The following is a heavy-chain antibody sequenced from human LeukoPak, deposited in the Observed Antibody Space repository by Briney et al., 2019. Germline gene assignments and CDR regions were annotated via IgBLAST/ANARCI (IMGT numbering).Heavy chain of an antibody. CDR3: ARRSVVVSAGDAFDI. CDR1: GDSLGTYY. D-gene: IGHD2-21*01. CDR2: IHNSGRT. Sequence: SETLSLTCTVSGDSLGTYYWSWIRQPAGKGLEWIGRIHNSGRTDYNSSLNSRVTMSLDTSKNQVSLKVTSVTAADTAMYYCARRSVVVSAGDAFDIWGQGTMVTVSS. V-gene: IGHV4-4*07. J-gene: IGHJ3*02.